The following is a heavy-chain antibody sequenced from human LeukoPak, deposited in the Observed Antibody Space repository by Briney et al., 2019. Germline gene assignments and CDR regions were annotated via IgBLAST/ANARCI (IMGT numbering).Heavy chain of an antibody. D-gene: IGHD3-22*01. CDR3: ARDLVYYDSSGYYPYFDY. V-gene: IGHV1-69*04. Sequence: SVKVSCKASGGTFSSYAISWVRQAPGQGLEWMGRIIPILGIANYAQEFQGRVTITADKSTSTAYMELSSLRSEDTAVYYCARDLVYYDSSGYYPYFDYWGQGTLVTVSS. CDR1: GGTFSSYA. J-gene: IGHJ4*02. CDR2: IIPILGIA.